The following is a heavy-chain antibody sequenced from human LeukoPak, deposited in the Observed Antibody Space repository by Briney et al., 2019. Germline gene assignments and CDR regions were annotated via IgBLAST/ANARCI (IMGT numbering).Heavy chain of an antibody. V-gene: IGHV4-39*01. CDR2: IYYSGTT. CDR1: GGSISSSGYY. D-gene: IGHD1-26*01. J-gene: IGHJ5*02. CDR3: ARHEYSGSYYGLSWFDP. Sequence: SETLSLTCTVSGGSISSSGYYWGWLRQAPGTGLEWIASIYYSGTTYYNASHKSRVTISVDTSKNQLSLKLSSLTAADTAVYYCARHEYSGSYYGLSWFDPWGQGTLVTVSS.